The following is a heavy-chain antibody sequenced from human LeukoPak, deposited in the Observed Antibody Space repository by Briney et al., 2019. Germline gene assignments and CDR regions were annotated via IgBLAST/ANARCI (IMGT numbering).Heavy chain of an antibody. J-gene: IGHJ4*02. V-gene: IGHV3-21*01. CDR2: ISSSSSYI. CDR1: GFTFSSYS. D-gene: IGHD5-18*01. Sequence: GGSLRLSCAASGFTFSSYSMNWVRQAPGKGLEWVSSISSSSSYIYYADSVKGRFTISRDNAKNSLYLQMNSLRAEDTAVYYCARGRGYSYGYYFDYWGQGTLVTVPS. CDR3: ARGRGYSYGYYFDY.